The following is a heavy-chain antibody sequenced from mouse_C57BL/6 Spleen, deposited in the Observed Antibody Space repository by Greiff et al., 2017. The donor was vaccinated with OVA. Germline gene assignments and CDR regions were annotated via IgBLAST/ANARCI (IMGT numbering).Heavy chain of an antibody. D-gene: IGHD2-3*01. CDR1: GYTFTSYW. J-gene: IGHJ2*01. CDR3: TRCDYDGYYFDY. V-gene: IGHV1-5*01. CDR2: IYPGNSDT. Sequence: EVQLQQSGTVLARPGASVKMSCKTSGYTFTSYWMHWVNQRPGQGLEWIGAIYPGNSDTSYNQKFKGKAKLTAVTSASTAYMELSSLKNEDSAVYYCTRCDYDGYYFDYWGQGTTLTVSS.